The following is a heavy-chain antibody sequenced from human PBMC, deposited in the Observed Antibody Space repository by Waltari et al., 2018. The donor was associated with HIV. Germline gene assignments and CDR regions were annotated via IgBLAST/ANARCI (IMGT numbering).Heavy chain of an antibody. CDR2: SYYSGST. J-gene: IGHJ3*02. CDR1: GGSMSYYY. Sequence: QVQLQESGPGLMKPSETLSLTCTVSGGSMSYYYWSWIRQPPGKTLEWIGDSYYSGSTRYNPSLQSRVTISVDRSKNLFSLRLTSVTAADTAVYYCARKVSSSSSKDDAFDIWGQGTMVTVSS. V-gene: IGHV4-59*01. D-gene: IGHD6-6*01. CDR3: ARKVSSSSSKDDAFDI.